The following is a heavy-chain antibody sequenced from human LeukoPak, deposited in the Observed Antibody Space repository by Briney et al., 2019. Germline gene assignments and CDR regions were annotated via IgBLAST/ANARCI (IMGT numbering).Heavy chain of an antibody. CDR1: GYSFTSYG. Sequence: EAAVKVSCKASGYSFTSYGISWVRQAPGQGLEWMGWISPYNGKTNYPQKFQGKVTMTTDTSTSTAYLELRILRSDDTAVYFCARDGGYYDFWSGYSLSSYLYPWGQGTLVTVSS. D-gene: IGHD3-3*01. CDR3: ARDGGYYDFWSGYSLSSYLYP. J-gene: IGHJ5*02. V-gene: IGHV1-18*01. CDR2: ISPYNGKT.